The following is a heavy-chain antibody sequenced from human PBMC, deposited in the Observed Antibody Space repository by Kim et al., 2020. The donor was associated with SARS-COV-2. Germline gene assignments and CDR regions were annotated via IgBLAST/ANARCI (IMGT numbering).Heavy chain of an antibody. Sequence: SETLSLICTVSGGSVSSGSYYWSWIRQPPGKGLEWIGNINYSGSTHYNPSLKSRVTISVDTSKNQFSLKVSSVTAADTAVYYCARDPFYDSSGYYHADWGQGTLVTVSS. CDR2: INYSGST. D-gene: IGHD3-22*01. J-gene: IGHJ4*02. CDR1: GGSVSSGSYY. CDR3: ARDPFYDSSGYYHAD. V-gene: IGHV4-61*01.